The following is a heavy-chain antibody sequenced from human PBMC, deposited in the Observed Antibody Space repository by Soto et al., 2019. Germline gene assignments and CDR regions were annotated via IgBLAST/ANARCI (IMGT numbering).Heavy chain of an antibody. D-gene: IGHD3-10*01. Sequence: SETLSLTCSVSGGSMSEYFWSWIRQSPGKGLEWIGYIYYLGSTDYNPSPKSRVTISVDTSKRQFSLRLTSVTAADTAVYYCARDGYDGSGSPYPAYWGPGTQVTVSS. CDR1: GGSMSEYF. CDR3: ARDGYDGSGSPYPAY. V-gene: IGHV4-59*01. CDR2: IYYLGST. J-gene: IGHJ4*02.